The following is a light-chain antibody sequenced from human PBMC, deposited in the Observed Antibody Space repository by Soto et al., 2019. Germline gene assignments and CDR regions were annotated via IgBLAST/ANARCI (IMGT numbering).Light chain of an antibody. J-gene: IGLJ3*02. V-gene: IGLV1-44*01. CDR1: SSNIGSHV. CDR3: AAWDGSLQSWV. Sequence: QSVLTQPPSASGTPGQRVTISCSGSSSNIGSHVVNWYQQVPGTAPKLLIYTNNQRPSGVPDRFSDSKSGTSASLAISGLQCEDEADYYCAAWDGSLQSWVFGGGTKLTVL. CDR2: TNN.